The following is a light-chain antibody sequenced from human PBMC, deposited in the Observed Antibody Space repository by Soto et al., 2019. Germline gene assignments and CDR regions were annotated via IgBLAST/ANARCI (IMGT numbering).Light chain of an antibody. CDR3: QQYGSSPIT. CDR1: RDVSSNY. CDR2: GAS. V-gene: IGKV3-20*01. J-gene: IGKJ5*01. Sequence: EIVLTQSPGTLSLSPGERATLSCRASRDVSSNYLAWYQQKPGQAPRLLIYGASGRATGIPDRFSGSGSGTDFTLTISRLEPEDFAVYYCQQYGSSPITFGQGTRLEIK.